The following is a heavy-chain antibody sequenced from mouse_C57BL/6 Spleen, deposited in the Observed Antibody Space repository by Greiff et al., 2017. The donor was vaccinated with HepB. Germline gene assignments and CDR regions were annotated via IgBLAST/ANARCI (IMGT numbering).Heavy chain of an antibody. J-gene: IGHJ2*01. D-gene: IGHD1-1*01. CDR3: ARRGTTVVAYFDY. CDR1: GYAFSSYW. V-gene: IGHV1-80*01. Sequence: VQLQQSGAELVKPGASVKISCKASGYAFSSYWMNWVKQRPGKGLEWIGQIYPGDGDTNYNGKFKGKATLTADKSSSTAYMQLSSLTSEDSAVYFCARRGTTVVAYFDYWGQGTTLTVSS. CDR2: IYPGDGDT.